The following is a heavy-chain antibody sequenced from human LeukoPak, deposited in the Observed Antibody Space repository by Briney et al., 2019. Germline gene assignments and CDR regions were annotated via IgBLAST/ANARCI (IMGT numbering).Heavy chain of an antibody. CDR2: ISGSGGST. D-gene: IGHD5-24*01. J-gene: IGHJ4*02. Sequence: GGSLRLSCAASGFTFSSYAMSWVRPALGEGLEWVSAISGSGGSTYYADSVRGRFSISRDNSKSTLFLQINSLRAEDTAVYYCAKDPRVGSRVATPCHWGQGTLVTVSS. CDR1: GFTFSSYA. V-gene: IGHV3-23*01. CDR3: AKDPRVGSRVATPCH.